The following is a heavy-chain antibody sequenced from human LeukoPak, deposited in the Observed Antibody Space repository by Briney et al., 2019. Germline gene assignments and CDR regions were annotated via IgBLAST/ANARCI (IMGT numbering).Heavy chain of an antibody. CDR3: AREAAMATPENYYYYYYMDV. D-gene: IGHD5-18*01. CDR1: GGSISSSSYY. V-gene: IGHV4-39*02. J-gene: IGHJ6*03. CDR2: IYYSGST. Sequence: PSETLSLTCTVSGGSISSSSYYWGWIRQPPGKGLEWIGSIYYSGSTYYNPSLKSRVTISVDTSKNQFSLKLSSVTAADTAVYYCAREAAMATPENYYYYYYMDVWGKGTTVTISS.